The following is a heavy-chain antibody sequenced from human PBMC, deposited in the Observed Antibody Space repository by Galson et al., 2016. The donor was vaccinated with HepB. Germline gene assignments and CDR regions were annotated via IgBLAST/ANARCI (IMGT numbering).Heavy chain of an antibody. J-gene: IGHJ4*02. D-gene: IGHD4-11*01. CDR3: AHGQQYLVENDYNNYGFDY. V-gene: IGHV2-5*01. CDR1: GFSLSTSRAG. Sequence: PALVKPTQTLTLTCTFSGFSLSTSRAGVGWIRQSPGQALEWLAVIYWNDEMHYSPSLKSRLTITKDTSKNQVVLTMTNMDPVDTATYYCAHGQQYLVENDYNNYGFDYWGQGTLVTVSS. CDR2: IYWNDEM.